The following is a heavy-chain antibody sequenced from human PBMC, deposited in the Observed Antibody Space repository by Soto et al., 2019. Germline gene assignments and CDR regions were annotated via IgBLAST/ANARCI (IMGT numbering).Heavy chain of an antibody. CDR2: INAGNGNT. CDR1: GYTFTSYA. V-gene: IGHV1-3*01. D-gene: IGHD2-15*01. J-gene: IGHJ6*02. CDR3: AHRYCSGGSCYEDYYYGMDV. Sequence: QVQLVQSGAEVKKPGASVKVSCKASGYTFTSYAMHWVRQAPGQRLEWMGWINAGNGNTKYSQKFQGRVTITRDTSASTAYVELSSLRSEDTAVYYCAHRYCSGGSCYEDYYYGMDVWGQGTTVTVSS.